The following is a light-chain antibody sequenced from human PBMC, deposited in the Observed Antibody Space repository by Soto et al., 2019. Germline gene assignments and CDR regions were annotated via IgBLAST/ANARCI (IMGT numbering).Light chain of an antibody. CDR1: SSNIESNT. CDR2: SNY. Sequence: QSVLTQPPSASGTPGQRVTISCSGSSSNIESNTVTWYQQLPGTAPKLVIYSNYDRPSGVPDRFSGSTSGTSASLVIRGLQSEDEADYYCAAWDDSLNGYVFGGGTKHRP. J-gene: IGLJ1*01. V-gene: IGLV1-44*01. CDR3: AAWDDSLNGYV.